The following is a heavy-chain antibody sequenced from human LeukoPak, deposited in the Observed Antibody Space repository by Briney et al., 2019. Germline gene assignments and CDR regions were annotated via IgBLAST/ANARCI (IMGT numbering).Heavy chain of an antibody. CDR3: ARGPDSEYIVGATLFDY. J-gene: IGHJ4*02. V-gene: IGHV1-18*01. CDR1: GYTFTSYG. CDR2: ISAYNGNT. Sequence: ASVKVSCKASGYTFTSYGISWVRQAPGQGLEWMGWISAYNGNTNYAQKLQGRVTMTTDTSTSTAYMELRSLRSDDTAVYYCARGPDSEYIVGATLFDYWGQGTLVTVSS. D-gene: IGHD1-26*01.